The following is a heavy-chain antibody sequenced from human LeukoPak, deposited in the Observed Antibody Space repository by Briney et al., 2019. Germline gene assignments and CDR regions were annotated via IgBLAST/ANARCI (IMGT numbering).Heavy chain of an antibody. CDR2: INQDGSEI. Sequence: GGSLRLSCAASGFTFSNYWMSWVRQAPGKGLEWLANINQDGSEIYYVDSVKGRFTISRDNAKNSLYLQMNSLRAEDTAVYYCGRGKVWSRTYFDFWGQGTLVTVSS. V-gene: IGHV3-7*01. CDR3: GRGKVWSRTYFDF. D-gene: IGHD3-10*01. CDR1: GFTFSNYW. J-gene: IGHJ4*02.